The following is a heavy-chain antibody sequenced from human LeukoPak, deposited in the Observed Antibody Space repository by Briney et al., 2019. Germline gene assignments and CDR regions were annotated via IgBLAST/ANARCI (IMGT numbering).Heavy chain of an antibody. CDR3: ARVPENTPNYFDSRGALDY. CDR2: ISSSSSYI. Sequence: PGGSLRLSCAASDFSFTTYAMNWVRQAPGKGLELVSSISSSSSYIYYADSVKGRFTISRDNAKNSLYLQMNSLRAEDTAVYYCARVPENTPNYFDSRGALDYWGQGTLVTVSS. V-gene: IGHV3-21*01. J-gene: IGHJ4*02. CDR1: DFSFTTYA. D-gene: IGHD3-22*01.